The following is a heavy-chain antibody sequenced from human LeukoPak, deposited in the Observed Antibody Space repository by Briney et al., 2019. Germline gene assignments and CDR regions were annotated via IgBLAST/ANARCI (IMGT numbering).Heavy chain of an antibody. CDR3: ARVGEKAATAPNGAYDGFDI. Sequence: GGSLRLSCAASGFTFSSYWMNWVRQAPGKGLEWVANIKQDGSEKYYVDSVKGRFTISRDNAKNSLYLQMNSLRIEDTAVYYCARVGEKAATAPNGAYDGFDIWGQGTKVTVSS. V-gene: IGHV3-7*01. CDR2: IKQDGSEK. D-gene: IGHD2-21*02. CDR1: GFTFSSYW. J-gene: IGHJ3*02.